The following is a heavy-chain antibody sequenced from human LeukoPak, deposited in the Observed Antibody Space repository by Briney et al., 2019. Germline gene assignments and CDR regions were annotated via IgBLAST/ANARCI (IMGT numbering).Heavy chain of an antibody. CDR1: GGSISSGDYY. CDR3: ARLDTAMVKAFDI. CDR2: IYYSGST. J-gene: IGHJ3*02. V-gene: IGHV4-31*03. D-gene: IGHD5-18*01. Sequence: SQTLSLTCTVSGGSISSGDYYWSWIRQHPGKGLEWIGYIYYSGSTYYNPSLKSRVTISVDTSKNQFSLKLSSVTAADTAVYYCARLDTAMVKAFDIWGQGTMVTVSS.